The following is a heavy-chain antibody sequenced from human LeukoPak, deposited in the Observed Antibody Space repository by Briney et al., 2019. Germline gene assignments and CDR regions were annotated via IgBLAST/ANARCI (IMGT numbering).Heavy chain of an antibody. V-gene: IGHV1-69*01. Sequence: SVKVSCKASGGTFSSYAISWVRQAPGQGLEWMGGIIPIFGTANYAQKFQGRVTITADESTSTAYMELSSLRSEDTAVYYCAREQASVTTPDYWGQGTLVTVSP. J-gene: IGHJ4*02. CDR2: IIPIFGTA. D-gene: IGHD4-11*01. CDR3: AREQASVTTPDY. CDR1: GGTFSSYA.